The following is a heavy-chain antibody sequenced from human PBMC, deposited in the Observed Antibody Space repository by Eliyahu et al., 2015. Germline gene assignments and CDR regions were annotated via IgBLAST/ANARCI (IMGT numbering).Heavy chain of an antibody. CDR1: GGSTSSGSYY. CDR3: ARGPLIAALSYYYMDV. Sequence: QVQLQESGPGLMKPSQTLSLTCTVSGGSTSSGSYYWNWIRQPAGKGLEWIGRVYTSGSTNYNSSLKSRVTISVDTSKNQFSLKLSSVTAADTAVYYCARGPLIAALSYYYMDVWGKGTTVTVSS. V-gene: IGHV4-61*02. J-gene: IGHJ6*03. D-gene: IGHD6-13*01. CDR2: VYTSGST.